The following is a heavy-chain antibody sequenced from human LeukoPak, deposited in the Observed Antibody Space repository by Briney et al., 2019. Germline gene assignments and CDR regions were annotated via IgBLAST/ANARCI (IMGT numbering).Heavy chain of an antibody. V-gene: IGHV4-39*01. CDR3: AGRYCSGGSCYTTTHVNWFDP. CDR1: GGSISSSSYY. J-gene: IGHJ5*02. Sequence: SETLSLTCTVSGGSISSSSYYWGRIRQPPGKGLEWIGSIYYSGSTYYNPSLKSRVTISVDTSKNQFSLKLSSVTAADTAVYYCAGRYCSGGSCYTTTHVNWFDPWGQGTLVTVSS. D-gene: IGHD2-15*01. CDR2: IYYSGST.